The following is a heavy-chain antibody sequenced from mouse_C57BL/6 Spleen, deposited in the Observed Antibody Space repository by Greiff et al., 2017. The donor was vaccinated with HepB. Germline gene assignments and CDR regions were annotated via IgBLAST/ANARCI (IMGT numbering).Heavy chain of an antibody. CDR3: ARSGLGVYYFDY. CDR2: ISSGSSTI. V-gene: IGHV5-17*01. D-gene: IGHD4-1*01. Sequence: EVKLVESGGGLVKPGGSLKLSCAASGFTFSDYGMHWVRQAPEKGLEWVAYISSGSSTIYYADTVKGRFTISRDNAKNTLFLQMTSLRSEDTAMYYCARSGLGVYYFDYWGQGTTLTVSS. J-gene: IGHJ2*01. CDR1: GFTFSDYG.